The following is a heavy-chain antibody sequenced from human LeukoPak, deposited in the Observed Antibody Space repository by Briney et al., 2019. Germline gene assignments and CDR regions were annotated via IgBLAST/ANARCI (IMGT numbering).Heavy chain of an antibody. J-gene: IGHJ6*04. CDR3: ARGIPGDAAAALGATYGMDV. Sequence: SETLSLTCAVYGGTFSGYYWSWIRQPPGKGLEWIGEINHSGSTNYNPSLKSRVTISVDTSKNQFSLKLSSVTAADTAVYYCARGIPGDAAAALGATYGMDVWGKGTTVTVSS. CDR1: GGTFSGYY. D-gene: IGHD6-13*01. CDR2: INHSGST. V-gene: IGHV4-34*01.